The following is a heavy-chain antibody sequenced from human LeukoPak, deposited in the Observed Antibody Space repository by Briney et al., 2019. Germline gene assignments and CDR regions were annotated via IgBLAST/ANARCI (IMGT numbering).Heavy chain of an antibody. V-gene: IGHV4-34*01. CDR3: ARGRRRYYDSSGYDDY. CDR2: INHSGST. J-gene: IGHJ4*02. D-gene: IGHD3-22*01. CDR1: GGSFSGYY. Sequence: SETLSLTCAVYGGSFSGYYWSWIRQPPGRGLEWIGEINHSGSTNYNPSLKSRVTISVDTSKNQFSLKLSSVTAADTAVYYCARGRRRYYDSSGYDDYWGQGTLVTVSS.